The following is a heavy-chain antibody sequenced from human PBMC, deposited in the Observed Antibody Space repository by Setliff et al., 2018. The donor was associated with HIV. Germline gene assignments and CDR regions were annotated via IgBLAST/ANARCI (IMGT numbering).Heavy chain of an antibody. CDR1: GYSFTSSG. Sequence: ASVKVSCKASGYSFTSSGVSWVRQAPGQGLEWMGWINIRNGNTNYAQKFQGRVTMTTDTSTSTAYMGLRSLRYDDTAVYYRATGHYASDSYYAIDHWGQGTLVTVSS. J-gene: IGHJ4*02. V-gene: IGHV1-18*01. D-gene: IGHD3-10*01. CDR2: INIRNGNT. CDR3: ATGHYASDSYYAIDH.